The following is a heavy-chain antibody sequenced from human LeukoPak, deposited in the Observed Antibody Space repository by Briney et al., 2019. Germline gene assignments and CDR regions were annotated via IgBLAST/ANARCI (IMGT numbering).Heavy chain of an antibody. CDR1: GGSISSYY. J-gene: IGHJ5*02. D-gene: IGHD1-14*01. CDR2: IYYSGST. Sequence: SETLSLTCTVSGGSISSYYWSWIRQPPGKGLEWIGYIYYSGSTNYNPSLKSRFTISVDTSKNQFSLKLSSVTAADTAVYYCARLFLPESEYHNWFDPWGQGTLVTVSS. CDR3: ARLFLPESEYHNWFDP. V-gene: IGHV4-59*01.